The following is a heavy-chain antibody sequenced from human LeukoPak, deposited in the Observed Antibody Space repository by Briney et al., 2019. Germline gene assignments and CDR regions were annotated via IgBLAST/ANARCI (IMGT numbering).Heavy chain of an antibody. J-gene: IGHJ6*03. D-gene: IGHD3-10*01. CDR3: ARRVITMVRGVISDYYYYYMDV. Sequence: SETLSLTCAVYGGSFSGYYWSWIRQPPGKGLEWIGEINHSGSTNYNPSLKSRVTISVDTSKNQFSLKLSSVTAADTAVYYCARRVITMVRGVISDYYYYYMDVWGKGTTVTVSS. CDR1: GGSFSGYY. CDR2: INHSGST. V-gene: IGHV4-34*01.